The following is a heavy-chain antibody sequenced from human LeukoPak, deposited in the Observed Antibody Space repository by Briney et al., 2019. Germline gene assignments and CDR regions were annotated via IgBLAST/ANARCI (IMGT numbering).Heavy chain of an antibody. Sequence: SETLSLTCTVSGGSISSSSYYWGWIRQPPGKGLEWIGSIYYSGSTYYNPSLKSRVTISVDTSKNQFSLKLSSVTAADMAVYYCARGSSGWYDWFDPWGQGTLVTVSS. D-gene: IGHD6-19*01. CDR1: GGSISSSSYY. CDR2: IYYSGST. CDR3: ARGSSGWYDWFDP. V-gene: IGHV4-39*07. J-gene: IGHJ5*02.